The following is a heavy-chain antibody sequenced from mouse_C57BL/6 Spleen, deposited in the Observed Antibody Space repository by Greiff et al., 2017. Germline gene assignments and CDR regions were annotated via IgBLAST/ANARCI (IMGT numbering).Heavy chain of an antibody. D-gene: IGHD4-1*01. CDR3: ASQTGTWFAY. CDR2: ISSGSSTI. J-gene: IGHJ3*01. Sequence: EVKLMESGGGLVKPGGSLKLSCAASGFTFSDYGMHWVRQAPEKGLEWVAYISSGSSTIYYADTVKGRFTISRDNAKNTLFLQMTSLRSEDTAMYYCASQTGTWFAYWGQGTLVTVSA. CDR1: GFTFSDYG. V-gene: IGHV5-17*01.